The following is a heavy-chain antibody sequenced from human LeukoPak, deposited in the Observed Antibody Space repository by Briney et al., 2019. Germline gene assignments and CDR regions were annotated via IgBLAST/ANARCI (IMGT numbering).Heavy chain of an antibody. Sequence: GGSLRLSCAASGFTFSTYGMHWFRQAPGKGLEWVAFLRYDGSNKYYADSVKGRFTISRDNSKNTLYLQMNSLRAEDTAVYYCAKDRGYSSGWYAGGVDYWGQGTLVTVSS. CDR2: LRYDGSNK. D-gene: IGHD6-19*01. CDR1: GFTFSTYG. CDR3: AKDRGYSSGWYAGGVDY. J-gene: IGHJ4*02. V-gene: IGHV3-30*02.